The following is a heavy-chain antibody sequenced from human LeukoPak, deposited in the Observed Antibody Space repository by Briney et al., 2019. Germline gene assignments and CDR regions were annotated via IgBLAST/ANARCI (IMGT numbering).Heavy chain of an antibody. D-gene: IGHD4/OR15-4a*01. CDR2: IKQDGSEK. J-gene: IGHJ4*02. CDR1: GFTFSSYW. Sequence: GGSLRLSCADSGFTFSSYWMRWVRQAPGKGLEWVANIKQDGSEKYYVDSVKGRFTISRDNAKNSLYLQMNSLRAEDTAVYFCARDYAMVPGTYWGQGTLVTVSS. CDR3: ARDYAMVPGTY. V-gene: IGHV3-7*01.